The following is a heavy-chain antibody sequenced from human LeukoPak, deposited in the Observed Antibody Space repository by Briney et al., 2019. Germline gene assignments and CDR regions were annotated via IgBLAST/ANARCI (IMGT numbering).Heavy chain of an antibody. Sequence: SETLSLTCAVYGGSFSGYYWSWIRQPPGKGLEWIGEINHSGSTNYNPSLKSRVTMSVDTSKNQFSLKLSSVTAADTAVYYCAGYDILTGYYIWGQGTLVTVSS. D-gene: IGHD3-9*01. J-gene: IGHJ4*02. CDR3: AGYDILTGYYI. CDR1: GGSFSGYY. V-gene: IGHV4-34*01. CDR2: INHSGST.